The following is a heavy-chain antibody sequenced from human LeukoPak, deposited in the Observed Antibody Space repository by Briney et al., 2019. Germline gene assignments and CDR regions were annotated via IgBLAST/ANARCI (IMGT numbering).Heavy chain of an antibody. V-gene: IGHV1-24*01. J-gene: IGHJ4*02. CDR1: GYTLTELS. D-gene: IGHD3-22*01. CDR3: ATTQRWYYYDSSGSGNFDY. CDR2: FDPEDGET. Sequence: ASVKVSFTVSGYTLTELSMHWVRQAPGKGLEWMGGFDPEDGETIYAQKFQGRVTMTEDTSTDTAYMELSSLRSEDTAVYYCATTQRWYYYDSSGSGNFDYWGQGTLVTVSS.